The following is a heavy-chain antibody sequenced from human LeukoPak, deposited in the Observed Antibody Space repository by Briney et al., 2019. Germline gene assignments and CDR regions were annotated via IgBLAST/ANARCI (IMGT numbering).Heavy chain of an antibody. CDR2: INPNIDHT. D-gene: IGHD7-27*01. V-gene: IGHV1-2*06. J-gene: IGHJ4*02. Sequence: ASVKVSSKASGYTFTSYFMRWDRQAPGQGLEWMGRINPNIDHTEYAQTIQGRVTMTRDTSISTAYMDLSRLRSDDTAVYYCARDLSSTSNWELDYWGEGAL. CDR1: GYTFTSYF. CDR3: ARDLSSTSNWELDY.